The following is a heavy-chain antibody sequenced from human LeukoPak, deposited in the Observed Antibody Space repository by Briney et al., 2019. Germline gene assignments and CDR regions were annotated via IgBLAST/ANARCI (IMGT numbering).Heavy chain of an antibody. J-gene: IGHJ4*02. D-gene: IGHD5-24*01. Sequence: GGSLRLSCAASGFTFSNYEMNWVRQAPGKGLQWVSYISDSGNTIFYADSVKGRFTMSRDNAKNSLYLQMNSLRDEDTAVYFCARGSTRDGYWWGQGTLVTVSS. CDR1: GFTFSNYE. V-gene: IGHV3-48*03. CDR3: ARGSTRDGYW. CDR2: ISDSGNTI.